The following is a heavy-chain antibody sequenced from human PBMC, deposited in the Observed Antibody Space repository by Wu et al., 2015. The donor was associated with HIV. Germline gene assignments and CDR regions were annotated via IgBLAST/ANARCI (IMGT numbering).Heavy chain of an antibody. J-gene: IGHJ4*02. CDR1: GYTFSDYY. D-gene: IGHD3-22*01. CDR2: INANRGGT. CDR3: ARLQSLSGFYSNADY. V-gene: IGHV1-2*02. Sequence: QVQLLQSGAEVKKPGASVMVSCKASGYTFSDYYLYWVRQAPGRGPEWMGWINANRGGTKYAQKFQGRVTMTRDTAVSTAYMELNSLRSDDTAVYYCARLQSLSGFYSNADYWGQGTLVTVSS.